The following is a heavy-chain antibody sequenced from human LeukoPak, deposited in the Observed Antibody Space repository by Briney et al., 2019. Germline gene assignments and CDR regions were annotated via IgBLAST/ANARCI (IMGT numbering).Heavy chain of an antibody. Sequence: GASVKVSCKASGGTFSSYAISWVRQAPGQGLEWMGRIIPILGIANYAQKFQGRVTITADESTSTAYMELSSLRSEDTAVYYCARQGYPYDSSGYYFDYWGQGTLVTVSS. D-gene: IGHD3-22*01. V-gene: IGHV1-69*04. J-gene: IGHJ4*02. CDR2: IIPILGIA. CDR3: ARQGYPYDSSGYYFDY. CDR1: GGTFSSYA.